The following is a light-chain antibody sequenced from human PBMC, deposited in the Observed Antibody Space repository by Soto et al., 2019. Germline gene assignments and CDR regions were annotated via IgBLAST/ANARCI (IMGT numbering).Light chain of an antibody. CDR1: SSDVGSHNH. Sequence: QSALTQPPSVSGSPGQSVTISCTGTSSDVGSHNHVSWYQPPPGTAPKLMIYEVSNRPSGVPDLFSGSKSGNTASLTISGLQAEDEVDYYCSSFTSSSTWVFGGGTKLTVL. CDR3: SSFTSSSTWV. CDR2: EVS. V-gene: IGLV2-18*02. J-gene: IGLJ3*02.